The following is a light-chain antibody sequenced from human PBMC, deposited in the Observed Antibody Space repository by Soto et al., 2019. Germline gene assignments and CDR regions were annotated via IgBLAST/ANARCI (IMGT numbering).Light chain of an antibody. CDR1: QSISSY. Sequence: DIQMTQSPSSLSASVGDRVTITCRASQSISSYLNWYQQRPGKAPNNLIYATSRLQSGVPSWFSGSGSGTDFTLTISNLQPEDVATYYCLQSYGVPLTVGGGTKVEIK. CDR2: ATS. V-gene: IGKV1-39*01. CDR3: LQSYGVPLT. J-gene: IGKJ4*01.